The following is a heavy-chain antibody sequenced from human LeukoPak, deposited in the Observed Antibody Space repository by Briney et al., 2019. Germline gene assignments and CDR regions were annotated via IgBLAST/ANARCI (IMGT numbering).Heavy chain of an antibody. CDR3: ARISSSNWYNERGAFDV. J-gene: IGHJ3*01. Sequence: SETLSLTCTVSGGSISSSSYYWGWIRQPAGKGLEWIGRIYTSGSTNYNPSLKSRVTISVDTSKNQFSLKLRSVTAADTAVYYCARISSSNWYNERGAFDVWGQGTMVTVSS. CDR1: GGSISSSSYY. CDR2: IYTSGST. V-gene: IGHV4-61*02. D-gene: IGHD6-13*01.